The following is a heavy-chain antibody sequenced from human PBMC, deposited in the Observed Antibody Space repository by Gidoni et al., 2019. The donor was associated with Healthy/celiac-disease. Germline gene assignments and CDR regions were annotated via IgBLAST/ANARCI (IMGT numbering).Heavy chain of an antibody. CDR2: IIPILGIA. Sequence: IRGIIPILGIANYAQKFQGRVTITADKSTSTAYMELSSLRSEDTAVYYCARDGPGYSNYASSLGYWGQGTLVTVSS. D-gene: IGHD4-4*01. CDR3: ARDGPGYSNYASSLGY. J-gene: IGHJ4*02. V-gene: IGHV1-69*10.